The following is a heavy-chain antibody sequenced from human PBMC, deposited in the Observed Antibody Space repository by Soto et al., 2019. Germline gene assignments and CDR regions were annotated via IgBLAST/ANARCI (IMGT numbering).Heavy chain of an antibody. Sequence: LRLSCEASGFTFSRVSMNWVRQVPGKGLEWVSYISSSSSTIYYADSVKGRFTISRDNAKNSLYLQMNSLRDEDTAVYYCARDLDYDILTDPYYGMDVWGQGTTVTVSS. D-gene: IGHD3-9*01. CDR1: GFTFSRVS. J-gene: IGHJ6*02. V-gene: IGHV3-48*02. CDR2: ISSSSSTI. CDR3: ARDLDYDILTDPYYGMDV.